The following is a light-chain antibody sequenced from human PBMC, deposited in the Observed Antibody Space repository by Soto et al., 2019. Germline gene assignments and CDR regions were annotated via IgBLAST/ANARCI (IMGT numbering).Light chain of an antibody. V-gene: IGKV3-15*01. J-gene: IGKJ4*01. CDR1: QSVSSN. CDR3: QQYNNWLALT. Sequence: EIVMTQSPATLSVSPGERATLSRRASQSVSSNLAWYQQKPGQAPRLLIYGASTRATGIPARFSGSGSGTEFTLTISSLQSEDFAVYYCQQYNNWLALTFGGGTKVDIK. CDR2: GAS.